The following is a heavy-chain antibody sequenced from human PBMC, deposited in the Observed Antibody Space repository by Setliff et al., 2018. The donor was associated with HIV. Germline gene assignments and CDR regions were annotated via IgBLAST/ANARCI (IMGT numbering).Heavy chain of an antibody. CDR3: ARGATYRSGWHFDY. Sequence: NLSETLSLTCTVSGGSISSGDYYWSWIRQHPGKGLEWIGYIYYSGSTFYNPSLKSRVTISVDTSTNQFSLKLTSVTAADTAVYYCARGATYRSGWHFDYWGQGTLVTVSS. CDR2: IYYSGST. J-gene: IGHJ4*02. D-gene: IGHD6-19*01. CDR1: GGSISSGDYY. V-gene: IGHV4-31*03.